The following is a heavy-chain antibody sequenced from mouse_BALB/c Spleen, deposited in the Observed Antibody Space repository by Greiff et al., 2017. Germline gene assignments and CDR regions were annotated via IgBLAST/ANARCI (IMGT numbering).Heavy chain of an antibody. D-gene: IGHD2-14*01. CDR3: ARDYRYDDPLFDY. Sequence: VQLKESGPGLVKPSQSLSLTCTVTGYSITSDYAWNWIRQFPGNKLEWMGYISYSGSTSYNPSLKSRISITRDTSKNQFFLQLNSVTTEDTATYYCARDYRYDDPLFDYWGQGTTLTVSS. CDR2: ISYSGST. J-gene: IGHJ2*01. V-gene: IGHV3-2*02. CDR1: GYSITSDYA.